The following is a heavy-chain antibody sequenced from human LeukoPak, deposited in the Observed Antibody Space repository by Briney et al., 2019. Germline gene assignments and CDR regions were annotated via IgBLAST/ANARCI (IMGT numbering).Heavy chain of an antibody. Sequence: ASVKVSCKASGYAFTSYAMHWVRQAPGQRLEWMGWINAGNGNTKYPQKFQGRVTITRDTSASTAYMELSSLRSEDTAVYYCARDCYGGDCYFDYWGQGTLVTVSS. J-gene: IGHJ4*02. CDR1: GYAFTSYA. CDR3: ARDCYGGDCYFDY. D-gene: IGHD2-21*02. V-gene: IGHV1-3*01. CDR2: INAGNGNT.